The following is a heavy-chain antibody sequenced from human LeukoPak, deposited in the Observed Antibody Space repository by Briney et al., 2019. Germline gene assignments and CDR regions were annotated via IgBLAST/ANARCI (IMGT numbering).Heavy chain of an antibody. CDR1: RFTFSSYA. CDR3: ARRLVAGTYYFDY. V-gene: IGHV3-30*04. J-gene: IGHJ4*02. Sequence: PGGSLRLSCAASRFTFSSYAMHWVRQAPGKGLEWVAVISYDGRNKYYADSVKGRFTISRDNSKNTLYLQMNSLRAEDTAVYYCARRLVAGTYYFDYWGQGALVTVSS. D-gene: IGHD6-19*01. CDR2: ISYDGRNK.